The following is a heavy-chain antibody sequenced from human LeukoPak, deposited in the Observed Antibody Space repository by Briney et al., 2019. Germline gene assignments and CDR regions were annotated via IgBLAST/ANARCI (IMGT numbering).Heavy chain of an antibody. V-gene: IGHV3-9*01. CDR3: AKDMSYDSSGYFDY. Sequence: GGSLRLSCAASGFTFSSYAMHWVRQAPGKGLEWVSGISWNSGSIGYADSVKGRFTISRDNAKNSLYLQMNSLRAEDTALYYCAKDMSYDSSGYFDYWGQGTLVTVSS. CDR1: GFTFSSYA. J-gene: IGHJ4*02. CDR2: ISWNSGSI. D-gene: IGHD3-22*01.